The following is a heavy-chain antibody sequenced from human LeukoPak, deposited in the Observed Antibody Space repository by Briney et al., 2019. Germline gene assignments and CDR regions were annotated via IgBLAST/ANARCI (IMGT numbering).Heavy chain of an antibody. CDR2: IKYDGSET. CDR1: GFTVSSNY. D-gene: IGHD6-6*01. Sequence: GGSLRLSCATYGFTVSSNYMNWVRQAPGKGPEWVANIKYDGSETYYMDSVTGRFTISRDNAKNSLYLQMNSLRAEDTAVYYCASEEYSRSSYWGQGTLVTVSS. J-gene: IGHJ4*02. CDR3: ASEEYSRSSY. V-gene: IGHV3-7*03.